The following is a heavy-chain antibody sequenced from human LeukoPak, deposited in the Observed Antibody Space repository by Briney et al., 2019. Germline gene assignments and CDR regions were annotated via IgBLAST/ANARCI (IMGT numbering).Heavy chain of an antibody. CDR1: GFTFSNYP. Sequence: GGSLRLSCAASGFTFSNYPMHWVRQAPGKGLEWLAVTSSDGGTKYYADSVQGRFTVSRDNSQNTLSLQMNSLRPEDTAVFYCARKGGSSWYGGGWAYWGQGILVTVSS. D-gene: IGHD6-13*01. CDR3: ARKGGSSWYGGGWAY. V-gene: IGHV3-30-3*01. CDR2: TSSDGGTK. J-gene: IGHJ4*02.